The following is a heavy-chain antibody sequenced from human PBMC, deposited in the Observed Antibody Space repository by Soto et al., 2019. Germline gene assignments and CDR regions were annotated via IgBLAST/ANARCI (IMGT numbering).Heavy chain of an antibody. CDR1: GGSISSYY. Sequence: SETLSLTCTVSGGSISSYYWSWVRQPPGKGLEWIGYMYNTGSTIYNPSLKSRVTISVDTSKNQLSLKLSSVTAADTAVYYCARHTPAISISDHWGQGTLVTVSS. V-gene: IGHV4-59*08. J-gene: IGHJ4*02. D-gene: IGHD2-15*01. CDR3: ARHTPAISISDH. CDR2: MYNTGST.